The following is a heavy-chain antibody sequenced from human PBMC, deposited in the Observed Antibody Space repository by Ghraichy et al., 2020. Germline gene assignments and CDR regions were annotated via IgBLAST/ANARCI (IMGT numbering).Heavy chain of an antibody. CDR2: ISGSSSYI. CDR3: ARDGYSSYNWFDP. V-gene: IGHV3-21*01. J-gene: IGHJ5*02. Sequence: LSLTCAASGCTFSSYTMNWVRQAPGKGLEWVSTISGSSSYIYYPESLKGRFTNSRDNAKNSLYLQMNTLRAEDTAVYYCARDGYSSYNWFDPWGQGTLVTVSS. CDR1: GCTFSSYT. D-gene: IGHD6-13*01.